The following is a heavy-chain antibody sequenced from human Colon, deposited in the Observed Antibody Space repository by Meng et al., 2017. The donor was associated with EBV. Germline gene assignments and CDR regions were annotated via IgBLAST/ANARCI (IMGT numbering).Heavy chain of an antibody. CDR3: ARTFGYCSNNNCPRTLGY. V-gene: IGHV4-34*02. J-gene: IGHJ4*02. CDR2: INHSGSA. Sequence: HPPQWAPGLLKPSSTLSPPSGFSGGSLSGYYWSWIRHFPGRTLEFIGDINHSGSANYNPSLRSRVTISVDTSKNQIFLNLHSVTAADTAVYHCARTFGYCSNNNCPRTLGYWGQGTLAPSPQ. D-gene: IGHD2-2*03. CDR1: GGSLSGYY.